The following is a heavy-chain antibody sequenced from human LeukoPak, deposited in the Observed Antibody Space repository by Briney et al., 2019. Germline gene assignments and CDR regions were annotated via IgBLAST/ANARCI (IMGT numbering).Heavy chain of an antibody. V-gene: IGHV4-31*01. CDR3: ARGDCTNGVCYLSLYYYYGMDV. Sequence: SETLSLNCTVSGGSISSGGYYWSWIRQHAGKGLASIGYIYYSGSTYYNPSLKSLVTISVDTSKNQFSLKLSSVTAADTAVYYCARGDCTNGVCYLSLYYYYGMDVWGQGTTVTVSS. D-gene: IGHD2-8*01. J-gene: IGHJ6*02. CDR2: IYYSGST. CDR1: GGSISSGGYY.